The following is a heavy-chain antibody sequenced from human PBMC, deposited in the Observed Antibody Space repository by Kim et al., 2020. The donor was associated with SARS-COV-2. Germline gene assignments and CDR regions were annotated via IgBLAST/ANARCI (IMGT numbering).Heavy chain of an antibody. Sequence: ASVKVSCKASGYTFTSYAMHWVRQAPGQRLEWMGWINAGNGNTKYSQKFQGRVTITRDTSASTAYMELSSLRSEDTAVYYCARDSSGWYVDYYYYGMDVWGQGTTVTVSS. CDR1: GYTFTSYA. J-gene: IGHJ6*02. CDR3: ARDSSGWYVDYYYYGMDV. CDR2: INAGNGNT. V-gene: IGHV1-3*01. D-gene: IGHD6-19*01.